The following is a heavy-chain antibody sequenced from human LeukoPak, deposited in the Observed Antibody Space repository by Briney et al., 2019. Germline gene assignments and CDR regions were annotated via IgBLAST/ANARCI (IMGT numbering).Heavy chain of an antibody. V-gene: IGHV3-30*14. Sequence: GGSLRLSCAASGFTFSSYAMHWVRQAPGKGLEWVAVISYDGSNKYYADSVKGRFTISRDNSKNTLYLQMGSLRAEDMAVYYCARGGDTIFGPWADYWGQGTLVTVSS. J-gene: IGHJ4*02. CDR3: ARGGDTIFGPWADY. CDR2: ISYDGSNK. D-gene: IGHD3-3*01. CDR1: GFTFSSYA.